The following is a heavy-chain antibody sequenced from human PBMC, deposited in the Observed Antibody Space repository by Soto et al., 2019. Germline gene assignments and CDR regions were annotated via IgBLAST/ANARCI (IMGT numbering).Heavy chain of an antibody. Sequence: QVQLVQSGAEVKKPGASVKVSCKASGYTFTSYAMHWVRQAPGQRLEWMGWINAGNGNTKYSQKFQGRVTITRDTSASTAYMELSSLRSEDTAVYYCARGGGTVTTFDYWGQGTLVTVSS. D-gene: IGHD4-17*01. CDR2: INAGNGNT. V-gene: IGHV1-3*01. J-gene: IGHJ4*02. CDR1: GYTFTSYA. CDR3: ARGGGTVTTFDY.